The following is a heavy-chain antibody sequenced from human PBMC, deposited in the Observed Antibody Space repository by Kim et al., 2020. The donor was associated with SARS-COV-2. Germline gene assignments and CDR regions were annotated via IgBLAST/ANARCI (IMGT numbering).Heavy chain of an antibody. D-gene: IGHD4-17*01. V-gene: IGHV3-11*05. Sequence: GGSLRLSCAASGFTFSDYYMSWIRQAPGKGLEWLSYISSSGVYTNDADSVKGRFTISRDNARNSLFLQMNSLRAEDTAVYYCARDKVGTTAPVFDYWGQGTLVNVSS. CDR2: ISSSGVYT. J-gene: IGHJ4*02. CDR1: GFTFSDYY. CDR3: ARDKVGTTAPVFDY.